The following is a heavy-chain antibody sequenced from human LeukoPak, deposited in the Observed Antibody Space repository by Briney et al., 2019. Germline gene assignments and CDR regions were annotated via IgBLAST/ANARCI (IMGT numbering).Heavy chain of an antibody. D-gene: IGHD6-13*01. Sequence: SVKVSCKASGGTFSSYAISWVRQAPGQGLEWMGGIIPIFGTANYAQKFQGRVTITADKSTSTAYMELSSLRSEDTAVYYCAHPYSSSWYYFDYWGRGTLVTVSS. J-gene: IGHJ4*02. CDR2: IIPIFGTA. V-gene: IGHV1-69*06. CDR3: AHPYSSSWYYFDY. CDR1: GGTFSSYA.